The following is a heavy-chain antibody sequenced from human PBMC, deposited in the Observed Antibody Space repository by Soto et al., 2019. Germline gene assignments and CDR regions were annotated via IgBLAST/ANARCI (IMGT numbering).Heavy chain of an antibody. D-gene: IGHD3-10*01. J-gene: IGHJ5*02. CDR1: GASTSSYS. Sequence: PSETLSLTCTVSGASTSSYSWTWIRQPPGKGLEWIGYIYYSGSPKYNPSLSSRVTISVDMSKNQFSLTLTSVTAAATAVYYCTRRTITELRGVIGRNHWVDPWGQGTLVTVS. CDR3: TRRTITELRGVIGRNHWVDP. V-gene: IGHV4-59*08. CDR2: IYYSGSP.